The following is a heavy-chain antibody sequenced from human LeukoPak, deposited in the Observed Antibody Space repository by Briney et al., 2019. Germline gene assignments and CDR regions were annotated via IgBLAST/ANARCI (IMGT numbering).Heavy chain of an antibody. D-gene: IGHD4-17*01. V-gene: IGHV4-34*01. CDR2: INHSGST. CDR3: ARGPRYGDYGRYFDL. Sequence: KPSETLSLTCAVYGGSFSGYYWSWIRQPPGKGLEWIGEINHSGSTNYNPSLKSRVTTSVDTSKNQFSLKLSSVTAADTAVYYCARGPRYGDYGRYFDLWGRGTLVTVSS. CDR1: GGSFSGYY. J-gene: IGHJ2*01.